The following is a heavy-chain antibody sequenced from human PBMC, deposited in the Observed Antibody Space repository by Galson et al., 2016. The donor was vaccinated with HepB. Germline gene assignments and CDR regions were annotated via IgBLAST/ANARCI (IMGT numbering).Heavy chain of an antibody. Sequence: SLRLSCAASGFTFSTYALHWVRQAPGKGLEWVSFIANDGTRKDYVDSVKGRFTISRDNSKNTLYLQMNSLRADDTALYYCARDRYSYCGYWGQGTLVTVSS. D-gene: IGHD5-18*01. V-gene: IGHV3-30-3*01. CDR3: ARDRYSYCGY. CDR1: GFTFSTYA. CDR2: IANDGTRK. J-gene: IGHJ4*02.